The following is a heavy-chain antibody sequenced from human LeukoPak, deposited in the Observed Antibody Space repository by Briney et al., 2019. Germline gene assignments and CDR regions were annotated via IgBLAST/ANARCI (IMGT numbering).Heavy chain of an antibody. Sequence: ASVKVSCKASGYTFTSYDINWVRQTTGQGLEWVGWMNPNSGNTGYAQKFQGRVTMTRTTSMSTAYMELNSLKSEDTAVYYCARVVVVVAATNYGMDVWGQGTTVTVSS. V-gene: IGHV1-8*01. CDR1: GYTFTSYD. D-gene: IGHD2-15*01. J-gene: IGHJ6*02. CDR2: MNPNSGNT. CDR3: ARVVVVVAATNYGMDV.